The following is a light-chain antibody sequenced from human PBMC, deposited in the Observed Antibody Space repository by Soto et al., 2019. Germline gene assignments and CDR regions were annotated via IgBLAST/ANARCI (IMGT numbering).Light chain of an antibody. Sequence: EIQMTQSPSSLCASVGDRVIITCRASQSISNHLNWYQQKPGKAPKLLIFAASSLQSGVPSRFSGSRSGPDFTLTISSLQPEDFATYYCQQSYSSPPTFGQGTKVDI. J-gene: IGKJ1*01. V-gene: IGKV1-39*01. CDR1: QSISNH. CDR2: AAS. CDR3: QQSYSSPPT.